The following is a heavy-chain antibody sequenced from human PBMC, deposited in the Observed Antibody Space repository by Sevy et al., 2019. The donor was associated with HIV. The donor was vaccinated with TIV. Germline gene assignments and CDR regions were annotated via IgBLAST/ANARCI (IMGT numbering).Heavy chain of an antibody. CDR1: GGSISSYY. Sequence: SETLSLTCTVSGGSISSYYWSWIRQPPGKGLEWIGYIYYSGSTNYNPSLKSRVTMSVDTSKNQFSLKLSSVTAADTAVYYCARVMYYDFWSGYVGYYYYGMDVWGQGTTVTVSS. CDR3: ARVMYYDFWSGYVGYYYYGMDV. CDR2: IYYSGST. V-gene: IGHV4-59*01. J-gene: IGHJ6*02. D-gene: IGHD3-3*01.